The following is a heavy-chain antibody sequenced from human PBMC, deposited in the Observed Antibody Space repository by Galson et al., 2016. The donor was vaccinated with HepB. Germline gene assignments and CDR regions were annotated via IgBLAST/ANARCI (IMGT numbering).Heavy chain of an antibody. CDR2: IYYTGST. D-gene: IGHD7-27*01. V-gene: IGHV4-59*01. J-gene: IGHJ3*01. CDR3: ARDLTGGSDAFDL. CDR1: GDSIDSYF. Sequence: LSLTCSVSGDSIDSYFWSWIRQPPGKGLEWIGYIYYTGSTNYNPSLKSRLTMSVDTSKNQLSLRLSSVTAADTAVYYCARDLTGGSDAFDLWGQGTMVTVSS.